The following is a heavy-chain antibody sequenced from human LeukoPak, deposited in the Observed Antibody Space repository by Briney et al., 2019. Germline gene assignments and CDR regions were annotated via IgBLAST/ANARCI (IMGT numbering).Heavy chain of an antibody. CDR1: GYTFTSYG. J-gene: IGHJ4*02. D-gene: IGHD3-9*01. CDR2: ISAYNGNT. Sequence: ASVKVSCKASGYTFTSYGISWVRQAPGQGLEWMGWISAYNGNTNYAQKLQGRVTMTTDTSTSTAYMELRSLRSDDTAVYYCARDPPPDFDWLLIALDYWGQGTLVTVSS. CDR3: ARDPPPDFDWLLIALDY. V-gene: IGHV1-18*01.